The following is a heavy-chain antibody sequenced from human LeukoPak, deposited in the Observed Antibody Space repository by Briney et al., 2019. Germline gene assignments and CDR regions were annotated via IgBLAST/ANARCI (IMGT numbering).Heavy chain of an antibody. Sequence: GGSLRLSCAASGFTVSSNYMSWVRQAPGKGLGWVSVIYSDGRIHSADSVKGRFTISRDDSKNTLSLQMNGLRAEDTAVYYCARESGYSYGLAGFFDYWGQGTLVTVSS. J-gene: IGHJ4*02. CDR3: ARESGYSYGLAGFFDY. CDR1: GFTVSSNY. V-gene: IGHV3-53*01. D-gene: IGHD5-18*01. CDR2: IYSDGRI.